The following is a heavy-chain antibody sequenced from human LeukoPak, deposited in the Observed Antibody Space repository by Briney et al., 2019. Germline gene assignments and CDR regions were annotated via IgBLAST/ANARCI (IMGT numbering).Heavy chain of an antibody. CDR1: GGSISGYY. CDR3: AREAYCGGDCSPHFDY. Sequence: SETLSLTCTVSGGSISGYYWSWIRQPPGKGLEWIGYIYYSGSTNYNPSLKSRVTISVDTSKNQFSLKLSSVTAADTAVYYCAREAYCGGDCSPHFDYWGQGTLVTVSS. V-gene: IGHV4-59*01. J-gene: IGHJ4*02. CDR2: IYYSGST. D-gene: IGHD2-21*02.